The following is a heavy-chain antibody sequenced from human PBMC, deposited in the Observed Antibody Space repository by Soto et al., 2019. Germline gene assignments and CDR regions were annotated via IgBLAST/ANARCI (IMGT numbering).Heavy chain of an antibody. D-gene: IGHD3-10*01. CDR1: VYTFTRSG. CDR2: ISSYNGDT. Sequence: ASVKVSCKASVYTFTRSGISWVRQAPGQGPEWMGWISSYNGDTNYAQTFQGRVTMTTDTSTSTAYMELRSLRSDDTAVYYCARGFGELSGVPTQELKTSYYYYYGMDVWGQGTTVTVSS. CDR3: ARGFGELSGVPTQELKTSYYYYYGMDV. J-gene: IGHJ6*02. V-gene: IGHV1-18*01.